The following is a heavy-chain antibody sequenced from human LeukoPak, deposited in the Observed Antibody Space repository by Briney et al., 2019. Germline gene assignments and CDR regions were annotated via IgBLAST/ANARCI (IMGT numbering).Heavy chain of an antibody. CDR3: ARGGRQGRITIFGVVLVPGDYFDY. CDR1: GGTFSSYA. D-gene: IGHD3-3*01. J-gene: IGHJ4*02. CDR2: IIPILGTA. V-gene: IGHV1-69*13. Sequence: SVKVSCKASGGTFSSYAISWVRQAPGQGLEWMGGIIPILGTANYAQKFQGRVTITADESTSTAYMELSSLRSEDTAVYYCARGGRQGRITIFGVVLVPGDYFDYWGQGTLVTVSS.